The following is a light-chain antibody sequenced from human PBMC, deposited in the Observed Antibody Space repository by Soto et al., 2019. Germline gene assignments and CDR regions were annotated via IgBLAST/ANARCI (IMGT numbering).Light chain of an antibody. CDR2: YDD. CDR3: AAWDDSLNGVV. Sequence: QSVLTQPPSVSEAPRQRFTISCSGSSSNIGNNAVNWYQQLPGKAPKLLIYYDDLLPSGVSDRFSGSKSGTSASLAISGLQSEDEADDYCAAWDDSLNGVVFGGGTKLTVL. J-gene: IGLJ2*01. V-gene: IGLV1-36*01. CDR1: SSNIGNNA.